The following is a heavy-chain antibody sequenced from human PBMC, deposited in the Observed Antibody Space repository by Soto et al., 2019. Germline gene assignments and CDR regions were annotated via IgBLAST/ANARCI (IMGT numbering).Heavy chain of an antibody. J-gene: IGHJ4*02. CDR2: ISSSSSYT. V-gene: IGHV3-11*05. CDR3: ARANCSGGSCYSALDY. Sequence: GGSLRLSCAASGFTFSDYYMSWIRQAPGKGLEWVSYISSSSSYTNYADSVKGRFTISRDNAKNSLYLQMNSLRAEDTVVYYCARANCSGGSCYSALDYWGQGTLVTVSS. CDR1: GFTFSDYY. D-gene: IGHD2-15*01.